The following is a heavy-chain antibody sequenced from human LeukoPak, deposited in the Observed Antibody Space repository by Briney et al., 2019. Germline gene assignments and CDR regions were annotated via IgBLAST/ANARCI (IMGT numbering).Heavy chain of an antibody. CDR3: AKDGADTAMPAPFDY. J-gene: IGHJ4*02. CDR2: IYLSGGNT. Sequence: LPGGSLRLSCAASGFTFSSYAMSWVRQAPGKGLEWVSSIYLSGGNTYSADSVKGRFTISRDNSKNTLYLQMNSLRAEDTAVYYCAKDGADTAMPAPFDYWGQGTLVTVSS. V-gene: IGHV3-23*01. D-gene: IGHD5-18*01. CDR1: GFTFSSYA.